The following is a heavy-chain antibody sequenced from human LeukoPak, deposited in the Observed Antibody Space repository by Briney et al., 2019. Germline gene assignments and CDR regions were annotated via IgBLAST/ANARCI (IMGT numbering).Heavy chain of an antibody. Sequence: GRSLRLSCAASGFTFSSYGMHWVRQAPGKGLEWVAVISYDGSNKYYAGSVKGRFTISRDNSKNTLYLQMNSLRAEDTAVYYCAKDPAGAPEHYFDYWGQGTLVTVSS. CDR3: AKDPAGAPEHYFDY. V-gene: IGHV3-30*18. CDR1: GFTFSSYG. J-gene: IGHJ4*02. CDR2: ISYDGSNK. D-gene: IGHD1-14*01.